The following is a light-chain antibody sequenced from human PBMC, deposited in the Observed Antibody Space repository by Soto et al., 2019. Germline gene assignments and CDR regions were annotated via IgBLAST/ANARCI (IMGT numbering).Light chain of an antibody. CDR1: QSVTSTH. CDR3: QQYGSSPWT. CDR2: AAS. V-gene: IGKV3-20*01. Sequence: ILLTQSPGTLSLSPGERATLSCRASQSVTSTHLAWYQQKPGQAPRLLIYAASSRATGIPDRFSGSGSGTGFTLTISRLEPEDFAVYYCQQYGSSPWTFGQGTKVDIK. J-gene: IGKJ1*01.